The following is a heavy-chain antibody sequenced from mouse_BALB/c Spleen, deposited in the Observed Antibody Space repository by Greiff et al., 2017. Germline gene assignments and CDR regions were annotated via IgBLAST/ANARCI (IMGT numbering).Heavy chain of an antibody. CDR3: ALYYGSSYCAMDY. Sequence: QVQLKQSGAELVRPGTSVKMSCKAAGYTFTNYWIGWVKQRPGHGLEWIGDIYPGGGYTNYNGKFKGKATLTADKSSSTAYMQLSSLTSEDSAVYFCALYYGSSYCAMDYWGQGTSVTVSS. CDR1: GYTFTNYW. J-gene: IGHJ4*01. D-gene: IGHD1-1*01. V-gene: IGHV1-63*02. CDR2: IYPGGGYT.